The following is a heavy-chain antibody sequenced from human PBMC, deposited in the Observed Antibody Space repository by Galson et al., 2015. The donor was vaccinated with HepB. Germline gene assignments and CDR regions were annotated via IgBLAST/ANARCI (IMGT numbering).Heavy chain of an antibody. V-gene: IGHV3-7*03. CDR2: IIQDGSEK. Sequence: SLRLSCAASGFTLSTFWMSWFRQAPGKGLEWVANIIQDGSEKYSVDSVKGRFTISRGNAKNSLYLQMNNLRAEDTAVYFCAGGDGWVFNYWGQGTLVTVSS. CDR1: GFTLSTFW. J-gene: IGHJ4*02. D-gene: IGHD5-24*01. CDR3: AGGDGWVFNY.